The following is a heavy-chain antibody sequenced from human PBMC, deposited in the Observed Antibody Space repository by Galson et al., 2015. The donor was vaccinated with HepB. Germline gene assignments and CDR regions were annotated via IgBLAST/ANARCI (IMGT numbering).Heavy chain of an antibody. Sequence: SLRLSCAASGFTFSNAWMSWVRQVPGKGLECVGRIKTKVDGAPTDYAAPVQGRFTVSRDDSTNRLYLQMNSLRTEDTAVYYCSTGGINWNYVGYWGQGTLVTVSS. CDR2: IKTKVDGAPT. V-gene: IGHV3-15*01. CDR1: GFTFSNAW. J-gene: IGHJ4*02. CDR3: STGGINWNYVGY. D-gene: IGHD1-1*01.